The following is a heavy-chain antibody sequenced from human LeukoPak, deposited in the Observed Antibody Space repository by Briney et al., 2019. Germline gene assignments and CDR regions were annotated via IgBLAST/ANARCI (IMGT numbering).Heavy chain of an antibody. Sequence: PGGSLRLSCAASGFTFSSYAMHWVRQAPGKGLEWVAVISYDGSNKYYADSVKGRFTISRDNSKNTLYLQMNSLRAEDTAVYYCASSHAVAGRRNWFDPWGQGTLVTVSS. CDR3: ASSHAVAGRRNWFDP. V-gene: IGHV3-30-3*01. CDR1: GFTFSSYA. J-gene: IGHJ5*02. CDR2: ISYDGSNK. D-gene: IGHD6-19*01.